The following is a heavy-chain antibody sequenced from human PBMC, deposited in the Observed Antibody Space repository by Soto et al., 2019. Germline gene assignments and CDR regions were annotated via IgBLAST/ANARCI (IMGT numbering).Heavy chain of an antibody. CDR1: GGSISSGDYY. CDR3: ARHPSDFWFDP. Sequence: TSETLSLTCAVSGGSISSGDYYWIWLRQPPGKGLEWIGYIYHSGSTYYNPSLKSRVTISVNTSKNQFSLKLSSVTAADTAVYYCARHPSDFWFDPWGQGTLVTVSS. CDR2: IYHSGST. D-gene: IGHD2-21*02. J-gene: IGHJ5*02. V-gene: IGHV4-30-4*01.